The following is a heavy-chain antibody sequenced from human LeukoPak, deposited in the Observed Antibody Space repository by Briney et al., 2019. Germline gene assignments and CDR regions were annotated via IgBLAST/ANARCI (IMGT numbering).Heavy chain of an antibody. J-gene: IGHJ4*02. Sequence: PSETLSLTCAVYGGSFSGYYWSWIRQPPGKGLEWIGEINHSGSTNYNPSLKSRVTISVDTSKNQFSLKLSSVTAADTAVYYCARGSSGLLSQYFDYWGQGTLVTVSS. D-gene: IGHD3-3*01. CDR3: ARGSSGLLSQYFDY. CDR2: INHSGST. V-gene: IGHV4-34*01. CDR1: GGSFSGYY.